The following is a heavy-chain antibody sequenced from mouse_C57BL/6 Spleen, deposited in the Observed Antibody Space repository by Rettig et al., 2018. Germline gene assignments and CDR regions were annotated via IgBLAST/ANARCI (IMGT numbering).Heavy chain of an antibody. D-gene: IGHD1-1*01. CDR3: ARRGTTVVPFFDF. J-gene: IGHJ2*01. V-gene: IGHV1-81*01. CDR1: GFTFTTYG. Sequence: LQQSGTELARPGASVKLSCKASGFTFTTYGISWVKQKTGQGLEWIGEIYPRSDNTYFNEKFKGKATLTADKSSSTAYMELRSLTSEDSAVYFCARRGTTVVPFFDFWGQGTALTVSS. CDR2: IYPRSDNT.